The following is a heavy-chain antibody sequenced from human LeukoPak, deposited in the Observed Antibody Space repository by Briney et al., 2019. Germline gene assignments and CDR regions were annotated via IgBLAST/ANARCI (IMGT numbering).Heavy chain of an antibody. V-gene: IGHV1-69*01. D-gene: IGHD5-24*01. CDR1: GGTFSSYA. J-gene: IGHJ4*02. CDR2: IIPIFGTA. Sequence: EASVTVSCKASGGTFSSYAISWVRQAPGQGLEWMGGIIPIFGTASYAQKFQGRVTITADESTSTAYMELSSLRSEDTAVYYCARERDGYRYFDYWGQGTLVTVSS. CDR3: ARERDGYRYFDY.